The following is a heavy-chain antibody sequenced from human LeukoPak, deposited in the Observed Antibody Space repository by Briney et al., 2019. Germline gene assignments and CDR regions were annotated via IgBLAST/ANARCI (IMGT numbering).Heavy chain of an antibody. CDR3: ARGTAFNIVVVRWFDP. V-gene: IGHV4-34*01. D-gene: IGHD2-2*01. CDR1: GGSFSGYY. J-gene: IGHJ5*02. Sequence: KTSETLSLICAVYGGSFSGYYWSWIRQPPGKGLEWIGEINHSGSTNYNPSLKSRVTISVDTSKNQFSLKLSSVTAADTAVYYCARGTAFNIVVVRWFDPWGQGTLVTVSS. CDR2: INHSGST.